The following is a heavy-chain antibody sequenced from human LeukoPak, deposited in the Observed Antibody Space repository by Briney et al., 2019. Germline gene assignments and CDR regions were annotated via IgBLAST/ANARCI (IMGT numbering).Heavy chain of an antibody. CDR1: GFIFRSYW. V-gene: IGHV3-7*01. CDR2: TKQDGSDK. J-gene: IGHJ4*02. Sequence: GGSLRLSCAASGFIFRSYWLSWVRQAPGRGLEWVANTKQDGSDKYYVDSVKGRFTISRDNAQNTLFLQMDSLRAEDTAVYYCATHDVLTGYPYFDYWGQGTLVTVSS. CDR3: ATHDVLTGYPYFDY. D-gene: IGHD3-9*01.